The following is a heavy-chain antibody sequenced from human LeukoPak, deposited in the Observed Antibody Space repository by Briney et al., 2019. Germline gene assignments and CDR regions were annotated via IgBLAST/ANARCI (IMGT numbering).Heavy chain of an antibody. J-gene: IGHJ4*02. CDR3: AKDGWGATPYYFDY. D-gene: IGHD1-26*01. CDR2: ISNSGGST. V-gene: IGHV3-23*01. CDR1: GFTFSSYG. Sequence: PGGSLRLSCAVSGFTFSSYGMSWVRQAPGKGLEWVSGISNSGGSTYYADSVKGRFTISRDNSKNTLYLQMNSLRAEDTAVYYCAKDGWGATPYYFDYWGQGTLVTVSS.